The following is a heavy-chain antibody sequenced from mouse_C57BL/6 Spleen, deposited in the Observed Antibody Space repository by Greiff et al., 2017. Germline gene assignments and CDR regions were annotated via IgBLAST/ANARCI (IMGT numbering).Heavy chain of an antibody. V-gene: IGHV1-55*01. CDR3: ARIYYSLYYFDY. J-gene: IGHJ2*01. Sequence: VQLQQPGAELVKPGASVKMSCKASGYTFTSYWITWVKQRPGQGLEWIGDIYPGSGSTNYNEKFKSKATLTVATSSSTAYMQLSSLTSEDSAVYYCARIYYSLYYFDYWGQGTTLTVSS. D-gene: IGHD2-12*01. CDR2: IYPGSGST. CDR1: GYTFTSYW.